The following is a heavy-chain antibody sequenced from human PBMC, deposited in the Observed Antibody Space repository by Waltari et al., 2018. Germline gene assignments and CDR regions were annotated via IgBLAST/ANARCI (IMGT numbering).Heavy chain of an antibody. J-gene: IGHJ6*03. Sequence: EVQLVESGGGLVQPGGSLRLSCAASGFTFSDHYMDWVRQAPGKGLEWVGRTRNKANSYTTEYAASVKGRFTISRDDSKNSLYLQMNSLKTEDTAVYYCARGAQDGDYGSRYYYYYMDVGGKGTTVTVSS. CDR3: ARGAQDGDYGSRYYYYYMDV. CDR2: TRNKANSYTT. V-gene: IGHV3-72*01. D-gene: IGHD4-17*01. CDR1: GFTFSDHY.